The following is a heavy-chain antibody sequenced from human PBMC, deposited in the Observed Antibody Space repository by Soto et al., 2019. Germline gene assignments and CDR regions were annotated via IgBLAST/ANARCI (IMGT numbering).Heavy chain of an antibody. J-gene: IGHJ5*02. CDR1: GFTFSSHW. D-gene: IGHD2-8*01. Sequence: EVQVVESGGGLVQPGGSLRLSCAASGFTFSSHWMTWVRQVPGKGLEWVANINQDGSDQYYVDSVKGRFTISRDNAKNSLCPHMNSLRVEDTAVYYCATSMRHTLNPWGQGTLVTVSS. CDR2: INQDGSDQ. CDR3: ATSMRHTLNP. V-gene: IGHV3-7*01.